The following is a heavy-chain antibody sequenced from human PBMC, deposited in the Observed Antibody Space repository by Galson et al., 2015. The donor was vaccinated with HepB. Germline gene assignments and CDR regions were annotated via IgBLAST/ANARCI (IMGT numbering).Heavy chain of an antibody. CDR3: ARSYILEHLDPVPGYGMDV. D-gene: IGHD3-3*01. Sequence: SLRLSCAASGFTFSDYYMSWIRQAPGKGLEWVSYISSSSSYTNYADSVKGRFTISRDNAKNSLYLQMNSLRAEDTAVYYCARSYILEHLDPVPGYGMDVWGQGTTVTVSS. CDR2: ISSSSSYT. V-gene: IGHV3-11*06. CDR1: GFTFSDYY. J-gene: IGHJ6*02.